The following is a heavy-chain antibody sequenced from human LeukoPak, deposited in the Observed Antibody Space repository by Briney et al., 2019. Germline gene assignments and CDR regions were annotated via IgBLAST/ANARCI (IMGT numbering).Heavy chain of an antibody. CDR3: ARILRYYFDY. Sequence: GGSLRLSCAASGFTFSSYSMNWVRQAPGKGLEWVSYISSSSSTIYYADSVKGRFTNSRDNAKNSLYLQMNSLRAEDTAVYYCARILRYYFDYWGQGTLVTVSS. J-gene: IGHJ4*02. CDR1: GFTFSSYS. CDR2: ISSSSSTI. V-gene: IGHV3-48*01. D-gene: IGHD3-16*01.